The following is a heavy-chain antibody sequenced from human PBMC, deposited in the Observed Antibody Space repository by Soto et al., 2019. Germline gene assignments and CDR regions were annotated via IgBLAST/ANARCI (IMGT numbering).Heavy chain of an antibody. J-gene: IGHJ4*02. Sequence: ESGGGLVQPGGSLRLSCAASGFTFSSYSMNWVRQAPGKGLEWVSYISSSSSTIYYADSVKGRFTISRDNAKNSLYLQMNSLRDEDTAVYYCARDALGRRYYDSSGYYPPNFDYWGQGTLVTVSS. CDR3: ARDALGRRYYDSSGYYPPNFDY. V-gene: IGHV3-48*02. CDR1: GFTFSSYS. D-gene: IGHD3-22*01. CDR2: ISSSSSTI.